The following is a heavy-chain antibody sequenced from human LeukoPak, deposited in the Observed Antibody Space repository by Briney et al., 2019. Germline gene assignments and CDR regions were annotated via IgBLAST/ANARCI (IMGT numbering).Heavy chain of an antibody. CDR2: ISWNSGSI. V-gene: IGHV3-9*01. J-gene: IGHJ5*02. D-gene: IGHD3-10*01. Sequence: PGGSLRLSCAASGFTFDDYAMHWVRQAPGKGLEWVSGISWNSGSIGYADSVKGRFTISRDNAKNSLYLQMNSLRAEDTALYYCAKDKAVRGVITGCWFDPWGQGTLVTVSS. CDR1: GFTFDDYA. CDR3: AKDKAVRGVITGCWFDP.